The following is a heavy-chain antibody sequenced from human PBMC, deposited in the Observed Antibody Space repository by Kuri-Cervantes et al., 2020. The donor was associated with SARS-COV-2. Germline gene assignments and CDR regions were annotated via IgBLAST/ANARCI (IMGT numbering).Heavy chain of an antibody. CDR2: IRYDGSNK. CDR3: ANGLIWGLDY. V-gene: IGHV3-30*02. J-gene: IGHJ4*02. D-gene: IGHD7-27*01. Sequence: GGSLRLSCAASGFSLSRYTMNWVRQAPGKGLEWVAFIRYDGSNKYYADSVKGRFTISRDNSKNTLYLQMNSLRAEDTAVYYCANGLIWGLDYWGQGTLVTVSS. CDR1: GFSLSRYT.